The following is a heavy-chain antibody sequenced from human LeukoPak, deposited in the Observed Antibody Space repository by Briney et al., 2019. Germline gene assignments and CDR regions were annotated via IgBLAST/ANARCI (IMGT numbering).Heavy chain of an antibody. Sequence: SQTLSLTCTVSGGSISSGSYYWSWIRQPAGKGLEWIGRIYTSGSTNYNPSLKSRVTISVDTSKNQFSLKLSSVTAADTAVYYCARGTPAMVSVRTPIGHDYWGQGTLVTVSS. D-gene: IGHD5-18*01. CDR1: GGSISSGSYY. J-gene: IGHJ4*02. V-gene: IGHV4-61*02. CDR3: ARGTPAMVSVRTPIGHDY. CDR2: IYTSGST.